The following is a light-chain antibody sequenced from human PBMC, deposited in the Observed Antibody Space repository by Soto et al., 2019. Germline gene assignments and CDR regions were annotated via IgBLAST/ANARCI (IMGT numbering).Light chain of an antibody. CDR3: QQYGSSPPIT. CDR1: QSVSSY. V-gene: IGKV3-20*01. J-gene: IGKJ5*01. CDR2: GAS. Sequence: EVVLTHSPATLSFSPGDRATLSCRASQSVSSYLAWYQQKPGQAPRLLIYGASSRATGIPDRFSGSGSGTDFTLTISRLEPEDFAVYYCQQYGSSPPITFGQGTRLEIK.